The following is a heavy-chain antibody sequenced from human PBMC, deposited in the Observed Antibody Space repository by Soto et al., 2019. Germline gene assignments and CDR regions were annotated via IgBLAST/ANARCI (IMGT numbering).Heavy chain of an antibody. V-gene: IGHV3-30-3*01. D-gene: IGHD3-3*01. CDR1: GFTFSSYA. Sequence: GGSLRLSCAASGFTFSSYAMHWVRQAPGKGLEWVAVISYDGSNKYYADSVKGRFTISRDNSKNTLYLQMNSLRAEDTAVYYCARSSGYYYLDYWGQGTLVTVSS. J-gene: IGHJ4*02. CDR2: ISYDGSNK. CDR3: ARSSGYYYLDY.